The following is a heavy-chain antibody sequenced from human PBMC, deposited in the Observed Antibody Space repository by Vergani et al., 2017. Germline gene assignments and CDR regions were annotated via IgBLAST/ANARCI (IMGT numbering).Heavy chain of an antibody. J-gene: IGHJ4*02. CDR1: GGSITSSRYY. CDR2: ICHSGGA. V-gene: IGHV4-39*01. CDR3: ARTESFILRYFHWAL. Sequence: QLHLQESGPGLVKPSETLSLTCTVSGGSITSSRYYWGWIRQPPGKGLEWIGNICHSGGAYYNPSLKGRVTISVDTSKNQFSLEVTSVTAADTAIYFCARTESFILRYFHWALWGQGTLVTVSS. D-gene: IGHD3-9*01.